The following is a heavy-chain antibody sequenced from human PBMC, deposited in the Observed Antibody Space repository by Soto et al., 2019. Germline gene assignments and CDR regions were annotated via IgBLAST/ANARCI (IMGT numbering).Heavy chain of an antibody. D-gene: IGHD4-17*01. CDR2: IYYSGST. V-gene: IGHV4-39*01. CDR3: ARGRGDIDYGGTSVRRFDY. CDR1: GGSISSSSYY. J-gene: IGHJ4*02. Sequence: KPSETLSLTCTISGGSISSSSYYWGWIRQPPGKGLEWIGSIYYSGSTYYNPSLKSRVTISVDTSKNQFSLKLSSVTAADTAVYFCARGRGDIDYGGTSVRRFDYWGQGTLVTVSS.